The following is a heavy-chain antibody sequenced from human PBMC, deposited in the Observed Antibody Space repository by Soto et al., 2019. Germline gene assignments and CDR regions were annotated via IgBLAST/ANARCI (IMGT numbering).Heavy chain of an antibody. CDR2: INAGNGNT. V-gene: IGHV1-3*01. J-gene: IGHJ5*02. D-gene: IGHD2-2*01. Sequence: ASVKVSCKASGYTFTSYAMHWGRQAPGQRLEWMGWINAGNGNTKYSQKFQGRVTITRDTSASTAYIELSSLRSEDTAVYYCARVYCSSTSCYHGWFDPWGQGTLVTVSS. CDR1: GYTFTSYA. CDR3: ARVYCSSTSCYHGWFDP.